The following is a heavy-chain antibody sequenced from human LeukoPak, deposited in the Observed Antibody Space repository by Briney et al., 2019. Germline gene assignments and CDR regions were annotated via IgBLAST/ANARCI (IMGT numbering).Heavy chain of an antibody. CDR3: ARDVHGDYGSGWFDP. D-gene: IGHD4-17*01. Sequence: SVKVSRKTSGGTFNNSAISWVRQAPGQGLEWLGGIMPLFGTAGYAQRFQGRVTITKDESTRTVYLELTSLTSDDTAVYYCARDVHGDYGSGWFDPWGQGTLVSVSS. CDR2: IMPLFGTA. J-gene: IGHJ5*02. CDR1: GGTFNNSA. V-gene: IGHV1-69*05.